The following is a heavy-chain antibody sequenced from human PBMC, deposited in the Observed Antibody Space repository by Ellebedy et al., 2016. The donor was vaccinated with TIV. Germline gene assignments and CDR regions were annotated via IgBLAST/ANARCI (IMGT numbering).Heavy chain of an antibody. V-gene: IGHV3-7*03. CDR1: GFTFSNYW. Sequence: GGSLRLXXAASGFTFSNYWMNWVRQAPGKGLEWVADIKQDGSEKYYVDSVKGRFTISRDNAKNSLYLQMNNLGAEDTAVYYCARDRGSSWYLGHYWGQGTLVTVSS. CDR2: IKQDGSEK. CDR3: ARDRGSSWYLGHY. D-gene: IGHD6-13*01. J-gene: IGHJ4*02.